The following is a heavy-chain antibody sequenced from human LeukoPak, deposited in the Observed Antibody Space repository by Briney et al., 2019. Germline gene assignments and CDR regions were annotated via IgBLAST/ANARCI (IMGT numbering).Heavy chain of an antibody. J-gene: IGHJ4*02. Sequence: PGGSLRLSCAASGFTFSNFAMHWVRQAPGKGLEWVAIISYDGSNKYYADSVKGRFTISRDNSKNTLYLQMNSLRAEDTAVYYCAKLDYGDYWGQGTLVTVSS. V-gene: IGHV3-30*04. CDR3: AKLDYGDY. CDR2: ISYDGSNK. CDR1: GFTFSNFA. D-gene: IGHD1-1*01.